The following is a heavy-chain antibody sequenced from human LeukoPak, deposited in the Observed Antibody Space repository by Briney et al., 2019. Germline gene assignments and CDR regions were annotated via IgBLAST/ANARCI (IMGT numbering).Heavy chain of an antibody. CDR2: IDISGDNT. J-gene: IGHJ2*01. CDR1: GLTFSGRA. Sequence: GGSLRLSCAVSGLTFSGRAMTWVRQAPGQGLQWVSSIDISGDNTAYADPVKGRFTISRDNSRNILYLQMNSLRAEDTAIYYCAKDFGGSDYDWYFDLWGRGTVVTVST. D-gene: IGHD1-26*01. V-gene: IGHV3-23*01. CDR3: AKDFGGSDYDWYFDL.